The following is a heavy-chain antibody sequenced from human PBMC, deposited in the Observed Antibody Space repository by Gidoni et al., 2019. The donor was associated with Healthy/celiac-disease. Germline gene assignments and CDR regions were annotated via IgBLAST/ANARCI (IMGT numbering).Heavy chain of an antibody. CDR2: INPNSGGT. V-gene: IGHV1-2*02. Sequence: QVQLVQSGAEVKKPGASVKVSCKASGYPFTGYYMHWVRQAPGQGLEWMGWINPNSGGTNYAQKFQGRVTMTRDTSISTAYMELSRLRSDDTAVYYCARDVGWSLDRKAAAGIGWGQGTLVTVSS. D-gene: IGHD6-13*01. CDR1: GYPFTGYY. CDR3: ARDVGWSLDRKAAAGIG. J-gene: IGHJ4*02.